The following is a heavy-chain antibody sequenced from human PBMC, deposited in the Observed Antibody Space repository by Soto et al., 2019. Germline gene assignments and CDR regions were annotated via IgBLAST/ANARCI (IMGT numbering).Heavy chain of an antibody. Sequence: SETLSLTCTVSGGSISSYYWSWIRQPPGKGLEWIGYIYYSGSTNYNPSLKSRVTISVDTSKNQFSLKLSSVTAADTAVYYCARVPNSSSLYGGFDYWGQGTLVTVSS. CDR1: GGSISSYY. CDR3: ARVPNSSSLYGGFDY. V-gene: IGHV4-59*01. CDR2: IYYSGST. J-gene: IGHJ4*02. D-gene: IGHD6-13*01.